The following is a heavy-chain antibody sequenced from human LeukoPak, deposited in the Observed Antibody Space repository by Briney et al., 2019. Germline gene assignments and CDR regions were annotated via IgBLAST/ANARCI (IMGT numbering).Heavy chain of an antibody. CDR1: GGTFSSYA. V-gene: IGHV1-69*05. D-gene: IGHD5-18*01. CDR2: IIPIFGTA. Sequence: SVKVSCKASGGTFSSYAISWVRQAPGQGLEWMGGIIPIFGTANYAQKFQGRVAITTDESASTAYMELSSLRSEDTAVYYCASVDTAMVTGIAAAAPFDYWGQGTLVTVSS. J-gene: IGHJ4*02. CDR3: ASVDTAMVTGIAAAAPFDY.